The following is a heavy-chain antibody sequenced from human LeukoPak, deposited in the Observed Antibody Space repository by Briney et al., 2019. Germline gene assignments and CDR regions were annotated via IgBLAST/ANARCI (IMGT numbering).Heavy chain of an antibody. CDR1: GYSISSGYY. Sequence: SETLSLTCTVSGYSISSGYYWGWIRQPPGKGLEWIGRIYHSGSTYYNPSLKSRVTISVDTSKNQFSLKLSSVTAADTAVYYCARGLASGYPPIPFDYWGQGTLVTVSS. V-gene: IGHV4-38-2*02. D-gene: IGHD3-3*01. CDR3: ARGLASGYPPIPFDY. CDR2: IYHSGST. J-gene: IGHJ4*02.